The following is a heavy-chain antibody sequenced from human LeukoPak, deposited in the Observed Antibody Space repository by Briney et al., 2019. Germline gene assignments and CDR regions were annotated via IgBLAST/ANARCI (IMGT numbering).Heavy chain of an antibody. CDR3: GSLVSSAAGAFDI. V-gene: IGHV1-69*01. CDR1: GGTFSSYA. Sequence: ASVKVSCKASGGTFSSYAISWVRQAPGQGLEWMGGIIPIFGTANYAQKFQGRVTITADESTSTAYMELSSLRSEDTAVYYCGSLVSSAAGAFDIWGQGTMVTVSS. CDR2: IIPIFGTA. J-gene: IGHJ3*02. D-gene: IGHD6-13*01.